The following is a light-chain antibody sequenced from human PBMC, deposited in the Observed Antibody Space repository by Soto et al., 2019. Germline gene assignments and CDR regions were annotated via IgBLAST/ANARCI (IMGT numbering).Light chain of an antibody. V-gene: IGKV1-5*01. Sequence: DLQITNSPSTLSASVGDRVTITCRASQSISSWLAWYQQKPGKAPKLLIFDASSLESGVPSRFSGSGSGTERTLTISGLQPDDSVTYVGQQYKCYVPTFGQGTKVDIK. CDR3: QQYKCYVPT. CDR2: DAS. J-gene: IGKJ1*01. CDR1: QSISSW.